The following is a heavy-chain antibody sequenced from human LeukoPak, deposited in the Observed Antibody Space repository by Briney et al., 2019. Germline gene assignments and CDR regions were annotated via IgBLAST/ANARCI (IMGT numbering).Heavy chain of an antibody. Sequence: VASVKVSCKASGYTFTGYYMHWVRQAPGQGLEWMGWINPNSGGTNYAQKFQGRVTMTRDTSISTAYMELSRLRSDDTAVYYCARVSMVRGVIGWFDPWGQGTLVTVSS. CDR1: GYTFTGYY. CDR2: INPNSGGT. J-gene: IGHJ5*02. CDR3: ARVSMVRGVIGWFDP. D-gene: IGHD3-10*01. V-gene: IGHV1-2*02.